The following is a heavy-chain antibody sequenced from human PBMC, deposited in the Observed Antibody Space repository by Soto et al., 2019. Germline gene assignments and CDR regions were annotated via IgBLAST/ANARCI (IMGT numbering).Heavy chain of an antibody. V-gene: IGHV1-69*01. CDR2: IIPIFGTP. CDR1: GGTFSSYA. J-gene: IGHJ6*02. D-gene: IGHD6-19*01. Sequence: VQLVQSGAEVKKTGSSVKVSCKSSGGTFSSYAISWVRQAPGQGLEWMGGIIPIFGTPNYAQKFQGRVTITADEYTTTAYMELSSLSSEDTAVYYCARDRNIAVRRGSYYYGMDVWGQGITVTVCS. CDR3: ARDRNIAVRRGSYYYGMDV.